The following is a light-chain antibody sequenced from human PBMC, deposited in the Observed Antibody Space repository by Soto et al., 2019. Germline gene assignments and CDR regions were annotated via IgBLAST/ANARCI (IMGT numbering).Light chain of an antibody. CDR1: TSDIGAYNY. V-gene: IGLV2-14*03. J-gene: IGLJ2*01. CDR3: SSYTSTNTVV. CDR2: DVT. Sequence: QSVLAQPASVSGSPGQSITIPCTGTTSDIGAYNYVSWYQQHPDKAPKLMIYDVTYRPSGVSSRFSGSKSGNTASLTISGLQAEDEADYFCSSYTSTNTVVFGGGTKVTVL.